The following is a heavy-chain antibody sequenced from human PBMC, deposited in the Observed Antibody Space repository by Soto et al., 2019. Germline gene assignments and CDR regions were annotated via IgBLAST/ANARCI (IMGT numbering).Heavy chain of an antibody. V-gene: IGHV1-18*01. CDR1: GYTFTSYG. J-gene: IGHJ5*02. CDR3: AKDSSGYYANWFDP. CDR2: ISAYNGNT. Sequence: QVQLVQSGAEVKKPGASVKVSCKASGYTFTSYGISWVRQAPGQGLEWMGWISAYNGNTNYAQKLQGRVTMTTDTSTSPAYKELRSLRSDDTAVYYCAKDSSGYYANWFDPWGQGTLVTVSS. D-gene: IGHD3-22*01.